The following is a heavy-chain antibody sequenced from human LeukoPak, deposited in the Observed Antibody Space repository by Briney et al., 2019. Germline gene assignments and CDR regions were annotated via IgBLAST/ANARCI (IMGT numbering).Heavy chain of an antibody. CDR3: ARGGRNFDWLSLTSGWFDP. V-gene: IGHV3-33*01. D-gene: IGHD3-9*01. CDR2: IWYDGSNR. Sequence: GGSLRLSCAASGFTFSSYDMHWVRQAPGKGLEWVAVIWYDGSNRYYADSVKGRFTISRDNSKSTLFLQMHSLRAGDTAVYYCARGGRNFDWLSLTSGWFDPWGQGTLVTVSS. J-gene: IGHJ5*02. CDR1: GFTFSSYD.